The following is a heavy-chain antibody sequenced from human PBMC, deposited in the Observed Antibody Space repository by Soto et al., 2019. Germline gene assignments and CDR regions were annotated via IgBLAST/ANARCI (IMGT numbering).Heavy chain of an antibody. V-gene: IGHV3-66*01. J-gene: IGHJ6*03. CDR2: IYSGGST. CDR1: GFTVSSNY. Sequence: GGSLRLSCAASGFTVSSNYMSWVRQAPGKGLEWVSVIYSGGSTYYADSVKGRFTISRDNSKNTLYLQMNSLRAEDTAVYYCARVDLGLSYYGWGRAVRSRFYSYMDVWGKETMDEVSS. CDR3: ARVDLGLSYYGWGRAVRSRFYSYMDV. D-gene: IGHD3-10*01.